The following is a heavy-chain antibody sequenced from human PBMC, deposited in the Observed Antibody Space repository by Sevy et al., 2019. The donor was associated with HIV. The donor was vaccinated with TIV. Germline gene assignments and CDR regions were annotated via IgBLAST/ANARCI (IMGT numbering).Heavy chain of an antibody. CDR2: IISYAAGGRT. D-gene: IGHD3-10*01. J-gene: IGHJ4*02. CDR1: GVPFSDAW. V-gene: IGHV3-15*05. Sequence: GGSLRLSCILSGVPFSDAWMSWARQAPGKGLEWVGRIISYAAGGRTDYAAPVKDRFTISRDDSKNTVYLQMNSLKTEDTAAYYCTWITKVRGGFDRWGQGTLVTVSS. CDR3: TWITKVRGGFDR.